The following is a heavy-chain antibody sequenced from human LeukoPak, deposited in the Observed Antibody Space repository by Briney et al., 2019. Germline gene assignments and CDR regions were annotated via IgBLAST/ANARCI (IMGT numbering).Heavy chain of an antibody. CDR1: GGSFSGYY. CDR2: INHSGST. J-gene: IGHJ4*02. CDR3: ARVRRGGYYSMIDY. Sequence: SETLSLTCAVYGGSFSGYYWSWIRQPPGKGLEWTGEINHSGSTNYNPSLKSRVTISVDTSKNQFSLKLSSVTAADTAVYYCARVRRGGYYSMIDYWGQGTLVTVSS. V-gene: IGHV4-34*01. D-gene: IGHD3-22*01.